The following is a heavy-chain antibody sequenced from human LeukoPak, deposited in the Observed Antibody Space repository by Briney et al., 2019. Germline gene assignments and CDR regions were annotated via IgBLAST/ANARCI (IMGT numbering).Heavy chain of an antibody. CDR1: GFTFSSYA. V-gene: IGHV3-23*01. CDR3: ASPAPGYSSGWSPYYFDY. Sequence: GGSLRLSCAASGFTFSSYAMSWVRQAPGKGLEWVSAISGSGGSTYYADSVKGRFTISRDNPKNTLYLQMNSLRAEDTAVYYCASPAPGYSSGWSPYYFDYWGQGTLVTVSS. CDR2: ISGSGGST. J-gene: IGHJ4*02. D-gene: IGHD6-19*01.